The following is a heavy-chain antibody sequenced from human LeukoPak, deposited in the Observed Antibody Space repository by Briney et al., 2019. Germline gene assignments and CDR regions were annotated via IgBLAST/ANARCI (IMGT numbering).Heavy chain of an antibody. J-gene: IGHJ5*02. CDR3: AKANNGYHWFDP. V-gene: IGHV3-23*01. CDR2: ISGSGGST. Sequence: GGSLRLSCAASGFTFSSYAMSWVRQAPGKGLEWVSAISGSGGSTYYADSVRGRFTISRDNSKNTLYLQMNSLRAEDTAVYYCAKANNGYHWFDPWGQGTLVPVSS. D-gene: IGHD1/OR15-1a*01. CDR1: GFTFSSYA.